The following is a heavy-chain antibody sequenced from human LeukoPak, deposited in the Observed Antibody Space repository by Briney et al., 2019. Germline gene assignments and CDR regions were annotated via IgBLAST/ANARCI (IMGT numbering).Heavy chain of an antibody. CDR3: ARLQYYYDSNGYYSLYYFDY. CDR2: IYYSGST. D-gene: IGHD3-22*01. V-gene: IGHV4-39*01. J-gene: IGHJ4*02. Sequence: PSETLSLTCTVSGDSISSSSYYWGWIRQPPGRGLEWIGNIYYSGSTYYNPSLRSRLTISLDTSKNQFSLTLSSVTAADTAVYYCARLQYYYDSNGYYSLYYFDYWGQGTVVTVSS. CDR1: GDSISSSSYY.